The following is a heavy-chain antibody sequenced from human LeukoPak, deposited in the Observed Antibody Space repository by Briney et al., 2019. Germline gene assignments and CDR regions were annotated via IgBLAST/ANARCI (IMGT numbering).Heavy chain of an antibody. CDR3: ASAQGWTDAFDI. Sequence: GGSLRLSCAASGFTFSNYWMHWVRQAPGKGLEWVANIKQDGSEKYYVDSVKSRFTISRDNAKNSLYLQMNSLRAEDTAVYYCASAQGWTDAFDIWGQGTMVTVSS. D-gene: IGHD2-15*01. CDR2: IKQDGSEK. J-gene: IGHJ3*02. V-gene: IGHV3-7*01. CDR1: GFTFSNYW.